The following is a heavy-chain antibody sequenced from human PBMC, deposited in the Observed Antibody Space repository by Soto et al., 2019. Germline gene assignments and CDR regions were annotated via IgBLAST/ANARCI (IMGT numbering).Heavy chain of an antibody. Sequence: SETLSLTCAVYGGSFSGYYWSWIRQPPGKGLEWIGEINHSGSTNYNPSLKSRVTISVDTSKNQFSLKLSSVTAADTAVYYCARFSSTLIAAAGSFDPWGQGTLVTVSS. J-gene: IGHJ5*02. V-gene: IGHV4-34*01. D-gene: IGHD6-13*01. CDR2: INHSGST. CDR3: ARFSSTLIAAAGSFDP. CDR1: GGSFSGYY.